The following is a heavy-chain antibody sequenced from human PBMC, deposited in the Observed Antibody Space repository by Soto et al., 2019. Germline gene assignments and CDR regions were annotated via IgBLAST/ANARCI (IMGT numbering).Heavy chain of an antibody. Sequence: EVQLLESGGGLVQPGGSLRLSCAASGFTFSSYAMSWVRQAPGKGLEWVSAISGSGGSTYYADSVKGRFTISRDNSKNTLYLQMNSLRAEDTAVYYCAKAPHDYSYVPNWFDPWGQGTLVTVSS. CDR2: ISGSGGST. J-gene: IGHJ5*02. CDR3: AKAPHDYSYVPNWFDP. V-gene: IGHV3-23*01. CDR1: GFTFSSYA. D-gene: IGHD5-18*01.